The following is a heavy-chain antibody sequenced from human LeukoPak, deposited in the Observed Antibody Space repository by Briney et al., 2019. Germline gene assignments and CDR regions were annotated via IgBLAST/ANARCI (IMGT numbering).Heavy chain of an antibody. J-gene: IGHJ3*02. CDR2: ISAYNGNT. D-gene: IGHD2-2*01. Sequence: VASVKVSCKASGFTFARYSFFWVRQAPGQGLEWMGWISAYNGNTNYAQKLQGRVTMTTDTSTSTAYMELRSLRSDDTAVYYCARAYCSSTSCSSDAFDIWGQGTMVTVSS. CDR3: ARAYCSSTSCSSDAFDI. CDR1: GFTFARYS. V-gene: IGHV1-18*01.